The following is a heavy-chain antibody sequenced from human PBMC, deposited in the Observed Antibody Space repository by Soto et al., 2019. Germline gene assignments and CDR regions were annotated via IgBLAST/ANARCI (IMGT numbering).Heavy chain of an antibody. CDR3: ARCYGSGSYYNGLFDH. J-gene: IGHJ4*02. CDR2: IYYSGST. Sequence: LSLTCSISGGSIGYYYWSWIRQPPGKGLEWIGYIYYSGSTTYNPSLKSRVTISVDTSKNKFFLKLSSVTAADTAVYYCARCYGSGSYYNGLFDHWGQGTLVTVSS. V-gene: IGHV4-59*01. CDR1: GGSIGYYY. D-gene: IGHD3-10*01.